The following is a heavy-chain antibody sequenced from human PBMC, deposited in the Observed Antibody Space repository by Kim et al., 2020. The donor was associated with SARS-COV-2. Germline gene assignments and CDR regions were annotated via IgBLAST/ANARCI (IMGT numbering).Heavy chain of an antibody. J-gene: IGHJ5*02. Sequence: VKGRFTISRDNSKNTLYLQMNSLRAEDTAVYYCAKGNNYDILTGYNWFDPWGQGTLVTVSS. CDR3: AKGNNYDILTGYNWFDP. V-gene: IGHV3-23*01. D-gene: IGHD3-9*01.